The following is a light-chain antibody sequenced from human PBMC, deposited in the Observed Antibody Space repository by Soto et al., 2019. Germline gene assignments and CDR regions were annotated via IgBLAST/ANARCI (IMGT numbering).Light chain of an antibody. CDR2: DAS. V-gene: IGKV1-33*01. Sequence: DIQMTQSPSSLSASVGDRVTITCQASQDISNYLNWYQQKPGKAPKLLIYDASNLETGVSSRVSGSGSGTDFTLTINGLQPEDIATYYCHQYDSLPFTFGGGAKVEIK. CDR1: QDISNY. CDR3: HQYDSLPFT. J-gene: IGKJ4*01.